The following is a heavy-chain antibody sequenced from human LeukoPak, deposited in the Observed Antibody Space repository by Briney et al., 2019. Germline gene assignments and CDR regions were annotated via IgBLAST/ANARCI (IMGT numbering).Heavy chain of an antibody. Sequence: ASVKVSCKASGFTFTSSAVQWVRQARGQRLEWIGWIVVGSGNTNYAQKFQERVTITRDMSTSTAYMELSSLSSEDTAVYYCAATYDSSGYYDAFDIWGQGTMVTVSS. CDR3: AATYDSSGYYDAFDI. V-gene: IGHV1-58*01. D-gene: IGHD3-22*01. CDR1: GFTFTSSA. J-gene: IGHJ3*02. CDR2: IVVGSGNT.